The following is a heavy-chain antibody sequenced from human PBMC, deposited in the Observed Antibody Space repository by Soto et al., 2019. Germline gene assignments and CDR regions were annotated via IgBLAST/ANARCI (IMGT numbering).Heavy chain of an antibody. D-gene: IGHD1-1*01. J-gene: IGHJ4*02. CDR3: AREQATAKPEGVDF. CDR2: INPNSGGT. CDR1: GYTFSYYY. V-gene: IGHV1-2*02. Sequence: XSVKASCRPSGYTFSYYYINWVRQAPGQGLEWMGWINPNSGGTKYAPKFQGGVTMTRDTSITTAYMELSRLRSGDTAVYYCAREQATAKPEGVDFWGQGTLVTVSS.